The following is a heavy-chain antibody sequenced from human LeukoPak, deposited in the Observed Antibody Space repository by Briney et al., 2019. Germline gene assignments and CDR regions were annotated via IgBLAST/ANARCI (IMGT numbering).Heavy chain of an antibody. Sequence: SVKVSCKVSGYTPTELSMHWVRQAPGKGLEWEGGFDPEDGETIYAQKFQGRVTMTEDTSTDTAYMELSSLGSEDTAVYYCATDPSWSVQLEPNYYYGMDVWGQGTTVTVAS. D-gene: IGHD1-1*01. V-gene: IGHV1-24*01. CDR1: GYTPTELS. CDR3: ATDPSWSVQLEPNYYYGMDV. CDR2: FDPEDGET. J-gene: IGHJ6*02.